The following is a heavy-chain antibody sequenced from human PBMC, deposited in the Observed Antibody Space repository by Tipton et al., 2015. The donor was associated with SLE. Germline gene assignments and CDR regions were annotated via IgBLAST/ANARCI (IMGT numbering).Heavy chain of an antibody. CDR2: MYYSGST. D-gene: IGHD3-3*01. Sequence: LRLSCAVYGGSFSGYYWSWIRQPPGKGLEWIGYMYYSGSTKYNPSLKSRVTISVDTSKNQFSLKLSSVTAADTAVYYCARSFDYDFWSGHYRAWGYWGQGTLVTVSS. J-gene: IGHJ4*02. V-gene: IGHV4-59*01. CDR1: GGSFSGYY. CDR3: ARSFDYDFWSGHYRAWGY.